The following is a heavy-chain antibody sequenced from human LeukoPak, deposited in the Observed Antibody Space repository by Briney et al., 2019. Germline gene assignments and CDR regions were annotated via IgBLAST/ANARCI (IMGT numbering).Heavy chain of an antibody. CDR2: IKQDGSEK. Sequence: PGGSLRLSCAASGFTFSSYWMSWVRQAPGKGLEWVANIKQDGSEKYYVDSVKGRFTISRDNAKNSLYLQMNSLRAEDTAVYYCARQRRDGYKYYYYYYMDVWGKGTTVTVSS. CDR3: ARQRRDGYKYYYYYYMDV. J-gene: IGHJ6*03. CDR1: GFTFSSYW. D-gene: IGHD5-24*01. V-gene: IGHV3-7*01.